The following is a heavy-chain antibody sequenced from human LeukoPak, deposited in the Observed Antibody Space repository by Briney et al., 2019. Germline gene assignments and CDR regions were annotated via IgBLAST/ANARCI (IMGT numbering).Heavy chain of an antibody. D-gene: IGHD7-27*01. Sequence: PGGSLRLSCAASGFTFSSFGMHWVRQAPGKGLEWVAVIWYDGSNKNYGDSVKGRFTVSRDNSKNTLYLQMNSLKAEDTALYYCARGQTGDLGNYYFDSWGQGTLVIVSS. J-gene: IGHJ4*02. CDR2: IWYDGSNK. CDR1: GFTFSSFG. V-gene: IGHV3-33*01. CDR3: ARGQTGDLGNYYFDS.